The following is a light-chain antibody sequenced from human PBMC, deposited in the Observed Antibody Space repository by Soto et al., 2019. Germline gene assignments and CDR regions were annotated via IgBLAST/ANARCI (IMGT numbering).Light chain of an antibody. CDR2: DAS. CDR3: QQRSNWLT. V-gene: IGKV3-11*01. Sequence: EIVLTQSPATLYLSPGERATLSCRASQSVSSYLAWYQQKPGQAPRLLIYDASNRATGIPARFSGSGSGKDFTLTISSLEPEDFAVYYCQQRSNWLTFGGGTKVDLK. CDR1: QSVSSY. J-gene: IGKJ4*01.